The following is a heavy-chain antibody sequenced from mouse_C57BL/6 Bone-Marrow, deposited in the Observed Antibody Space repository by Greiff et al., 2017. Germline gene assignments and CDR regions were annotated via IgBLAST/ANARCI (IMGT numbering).Heavy chain of an antibody. Sequence: VQLQQSGAELVKPGASVKLSCKASGYTFTEYTIHWVKQRSGQGLEWIGWFYPGSGSIKYNEKFKDKATLTADKSSSTVYMELSRLTSEDSAVYFCARHEAPLTGTEGYYYAMDYWGQGTSVTVSS. D-gene: IGHD4-1*01. CDR2: FYPGSGSI. CDR3: ARHEAPLTGTEGYYYAMDY. J-gene: IGHJ4*01. CDR1: GYTFTEYT. V-gene: IGHV1-62-2*01.